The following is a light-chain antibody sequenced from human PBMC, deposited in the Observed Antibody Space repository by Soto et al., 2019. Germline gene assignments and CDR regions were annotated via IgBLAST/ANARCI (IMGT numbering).Light chain of an antibody. V-gene: IGKV1-27*01. J-gene: IGKJ1*01. CDR1: QGISNY. CDR3: HKYNSAPPWT. Sequence: DIQMTQSPSSLSASVGDRVTITCRASQGISNYLAWYQQKPGKVPKLLIYAASTLQSGVPSRFSGSGSGTDFTLTISSLQPEDVATYYCHKYNSAPPWTFGQGTKVEIK. CDR2: AAS.